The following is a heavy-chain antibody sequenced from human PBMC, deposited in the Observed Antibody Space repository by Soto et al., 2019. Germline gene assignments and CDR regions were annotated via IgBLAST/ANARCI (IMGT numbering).Heavy chain of an antibody. CDR1: VGSFSGYY. D-gene: IGHD6-19*01. J-gene: IGHJ6*02. CDR2: INHSGST. Sequence: QVQLQQWGAGLLKPSETLSLTCAVYVGSFSGYYWSWIRQPPGKGLEWIGEINHSGSTNYNPSLKSRVTISVDTSKNQFSLKMSSVTAAATAVYYCARPRYSSGWYPRCYGMDFWGQGTTVTVSS. CDR3: ARPRYSSGWYPRCYGMDF. V-gene: IGHV4-34*01.